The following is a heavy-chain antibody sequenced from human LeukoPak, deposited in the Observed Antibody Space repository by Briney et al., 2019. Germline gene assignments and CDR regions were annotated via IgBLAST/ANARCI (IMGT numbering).Heavy chain of an antibody. V-gene: IGHV3-30*18. CDR3: AKDQLEHDY. D-gene: IGHD1-1*01. Sequence: GGSLRLSCEASEFGLSSYWMTWVRQAPGKGLEWVAVISYDGSNKYYADSVKGRFTISRDNSKNTLYLQMNSLRAEDTAVYYCAKDQLEHDYWGQGTLVTVSS. CDR2: ISYDGSNK. J-gene: IGHJ4*02. CDR1: EFGLSSYW.